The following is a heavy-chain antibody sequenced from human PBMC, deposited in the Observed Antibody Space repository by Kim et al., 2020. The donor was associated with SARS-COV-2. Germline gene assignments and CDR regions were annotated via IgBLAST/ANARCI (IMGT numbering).Heavy chain of an antibody. CDR2: INPNSGGT. Sequence: ASVKVSCKASGYTFTGYYMHWVRQAPGQGLEWMGWINPNSGGTNYAQKFQGRVTMTRDTSISTAYMELSRLRSDDTAVYYCARALRRVVVPAARNWFDPWGQGTLVTVSS. CDR3: ARALRRVVVPAARNWFDP. CDR1: GYTFTGYY. D-gene: IGHD2-2*01. V-gene: IGHV1-2*02. J-gene: IGHJ5*02.